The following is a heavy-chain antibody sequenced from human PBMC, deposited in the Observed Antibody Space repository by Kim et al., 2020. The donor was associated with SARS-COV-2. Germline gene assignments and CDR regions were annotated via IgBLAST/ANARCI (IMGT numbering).Heavy chain of an antibody. J-gene: IGHJ4*02. D-gene: IGHD1-26*01. CDR3: ARDLGGSKGYYFDY. Sequence: PSLKSQVTISVDTSKNQFSLKLSSVTAADTAVYYCARDLGGSKGYYFDYWGQGTLVTVSS. V-gene: IGHV4-59*01.